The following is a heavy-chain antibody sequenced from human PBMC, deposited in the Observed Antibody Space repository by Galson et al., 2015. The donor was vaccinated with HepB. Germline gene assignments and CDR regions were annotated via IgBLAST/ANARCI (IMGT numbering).Heavy chain of an antibody. J-gene: IGHJ4*02. CDR1: GFTFSSYG. D-gene: IGHD2-15*01. CDR3: ARIACSGGSCYRKSYFDY. CDR2: ISYDGSNK. Sequence: SLRLSCAASGFTFSSYGMHWVRQAPGKGLEWVAVISYDGSNKYYADSVKGRFTISRDNSKNTLYLQMNSLRAEDTAVYYCARIACSGGSCYRKSYFDYWGQGTLVTVSS. V-gene: IGHV3-30*03.